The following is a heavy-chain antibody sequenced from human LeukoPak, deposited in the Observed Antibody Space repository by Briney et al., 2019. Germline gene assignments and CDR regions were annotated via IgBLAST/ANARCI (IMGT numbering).Heavy chain of an antibody. Sequence: SQTLSLICTVSGGSISSGCYYCSWIPQPAGRGLEWIRHIYRSGNTNSNPSRQGRDTMAVDTPQNQFSLKQASVTAPGRALFYGASLAYYCSAGSCYLGWFDPWGQGTLVTVSS. CDR2: IYRSGNT. CDR3: ASLAYYCSAGSCYLGWFDP. J-gene: IGHJ5*02. D-gene: IGHD2-15*01. CDR1: GGSISSGCYY. V-gene: IGHV4-61*09.